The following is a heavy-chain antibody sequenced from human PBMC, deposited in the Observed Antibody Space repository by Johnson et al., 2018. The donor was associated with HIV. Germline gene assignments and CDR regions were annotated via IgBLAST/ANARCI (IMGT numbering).Heavy chain of an antibody. CDR1: GFTFSSYA. CDR3: AKDPRIVVVPASIFAFDI. J-gene: IGHJ3*02. V-gene: IGHV3-23*04. Sequence: VQLVESGGGLVQPGWSLRLSCAASGFTFSSYAMSWVRQAPGKGLEWVSAISGSGGSTYYADSVKGRFTISRDNSKNTLYLQMNSLRAEDTSVYYCAKDPRIVVVPASIFAFDIWGQGTMVTVSS. CDR2: ISGSGGST. D-gene: IGHD2-2*01.